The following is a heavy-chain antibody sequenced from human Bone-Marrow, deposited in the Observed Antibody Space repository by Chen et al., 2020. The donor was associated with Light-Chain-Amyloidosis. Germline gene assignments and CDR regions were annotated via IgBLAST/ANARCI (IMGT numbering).Heavy chain of an antibody. V-gene: IGHV3-74*01. CDR2: TSRGRTST. Sequence: EVLLVESGGEVVQPGGSLRLSCTASGFSFSTYWMHWVRQSPGKGLVSVSRTSRGRTSTTYADSVKGRFTVSRENTKNTMYLEMNSLRVEDTAVYYCARTTLRYLDYWGQGTLVTVSS. CDR1: GFSFSTYW. D-gene: IGHD3-9*01. J-gene: IGHJ4*02. CDR3: ARTTLRYLDY.